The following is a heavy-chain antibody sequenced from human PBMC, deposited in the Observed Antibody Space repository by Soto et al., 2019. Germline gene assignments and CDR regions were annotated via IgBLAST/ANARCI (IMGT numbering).Heavy chain of an antibody. CDR3: ARVWGGAFDI. CDR2: ISHSGST. J-gene: IGHJ3*02. CDR1: GGSISGDDIY. D-gene: IGHD3-10*01. Sequence: PSETLSLTCTVSGGSISGDDIYWSWVRQHPGRGLEWIGYISHSGSTKYSPSLKSRVTMSVDKSKNQFSLKLSSVSAADTAVYYCARVWGGAFDIWGQGTMVTVSS. V-gene: IGHV4-31*03.